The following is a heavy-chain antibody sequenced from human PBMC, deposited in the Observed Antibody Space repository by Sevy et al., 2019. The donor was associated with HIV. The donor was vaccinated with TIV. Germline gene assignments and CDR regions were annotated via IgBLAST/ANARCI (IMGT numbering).Heavy chain of an antibody. Sequence: GGSLRLSCAASGFTFSSYAMSWVRQAPGKGLEWVSAISGSGGSTYYADSVKGRFTISRDNSKNTLYLQMNSLRAEDTAVYYCENVLGDCTGGVCYDTTGYYYGIDVWGQGTTVTVSS. CDR2: ISGSGGST. CDR1: GFTFSSYA. CDR3: ENVLGDCTGGVCYDTTGYYYGIDV. D-gene: IGHD2-8*02. V-gene: IGHV3-23*01. J-gene: IGHJ6*02.